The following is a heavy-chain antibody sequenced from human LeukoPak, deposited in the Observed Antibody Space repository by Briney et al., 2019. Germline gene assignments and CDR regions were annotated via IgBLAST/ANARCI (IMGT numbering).Heavy chain of an antibody. CDR3: ARGGVGATTVLDY. D-gene: IGHD1-26*01. CDR2: ISSNGGST. J-gene: IGHJ4*02. Sequence: GGSLRLSCAASGFTFSSYAMSWVRQAPGKGLEYVSAISSNGGSTYYANSVKGRFTISRDNSKNTLYLQMGSLRAEDMAVYYCARGGVGATTVLDYWGQGTLVTVSS. V-gene: IGHV3-64*01. CDR1: GFTFSSYA.